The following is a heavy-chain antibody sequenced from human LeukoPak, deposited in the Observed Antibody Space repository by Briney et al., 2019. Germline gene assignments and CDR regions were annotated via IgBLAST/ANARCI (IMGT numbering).Heavy chain of an antibody. CDR1: GFTFRSYA. J-gene: IGHJ4*02. D-gene: IGHD2-21*02. V-gene: IGHV3-64*02. Sequence: GGSLRLSCAASGFTFRSYAMHWVRQAPGKGLEYVSAISSNGGSTYYADSVKGRFTISRDSAKNSLYLQMNSLRAEDTAVYYCARFRTWGDKAFDYWGQGTLVTVSS. CDR2: ISSNGGST. CDR3: ARFRTWGDKAFDY.